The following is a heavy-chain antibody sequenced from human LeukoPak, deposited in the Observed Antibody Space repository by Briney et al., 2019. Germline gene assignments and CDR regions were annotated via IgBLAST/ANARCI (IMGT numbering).Heavy chain of an antibody. CDR1: GGSISSGDYY. CDR2: IYYSGST. V-gene: IGHV4-30-4*08. J-gene: IGHJ5*02. CDR3: ARGSRDDYSLRFQWFDP. D-gene: IGHD5-24*01. Sequence: SXTLSLTCTVSGGSISSGDYYWSWIRQPQGKGLEWIVYIYYSGSTYYNPSLKSRVTISVDTSKNQFSLKLSSVTAADTAVYYCARGSRDDYSLRFQWFDPWGQGTLVTVSS.